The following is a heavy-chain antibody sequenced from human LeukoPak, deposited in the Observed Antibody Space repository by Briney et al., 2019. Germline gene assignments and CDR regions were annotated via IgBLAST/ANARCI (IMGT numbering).Heavy chain of an antibody. CDR2: IWYDGSNK. J-gene: IGHJ4*02. CDR1: GFTFSSYG. Sequence: SGGSLRLSCAASGFTFSSYGMHWVRQAPGKGLEWVAVIWYDGSNKYYADSVKGRFTISRDNSKNTLDLQMNSLRAEDTAMYYCARGTRGYSYGYSPIDYWGQGTLVTVSS. CDR3: ARGTRGYSYGYSPIDY. D-gene: IGHD5-18*01. V-gene: IGHV3-33*01.